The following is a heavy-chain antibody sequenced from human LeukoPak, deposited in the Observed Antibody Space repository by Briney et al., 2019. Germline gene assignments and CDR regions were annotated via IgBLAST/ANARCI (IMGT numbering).Heavy chain of an antibody. D-gene: IGHD1-14*01. J-gene: IGHJ4*02. CDR2: ICPTGSDR. CDR3: ATETNGRHYDY. V-gene: IGHV3-21*06. CDR1: GFTFSSYG. Sequence: GGSLRLSCAASGFTFSSYGMHWVRQAPGKGLEWVASICPTGSDRYHADSIKGRFTISRDNANNFLYLQMNSLRAEDTAVYYCATETNGRHYDYWGQGTLLTVSS.